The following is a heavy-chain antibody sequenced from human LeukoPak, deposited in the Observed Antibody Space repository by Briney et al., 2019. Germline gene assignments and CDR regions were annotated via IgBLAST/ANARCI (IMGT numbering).Heavy chain of an antibody. V-gene: IGHV3-23*01. CDR1: GFTFSSYG. Sequence: GGSLRLSCAASGFTFSSYGMHWVRQAPGKGLEWVSAISGSGGSTYYADSVKGRFTISRDNSKNTLYLQMNSLRAEDTAVYYCAKRANGDYLNYYYYYGMDVWGQGTTVTVSS. CDR2: ISGSGGST. CDR3: AKRANGDYLNYYYYYGMDV. J-gene: IGHJ6*02. D-gene: IGHD4-17*01.